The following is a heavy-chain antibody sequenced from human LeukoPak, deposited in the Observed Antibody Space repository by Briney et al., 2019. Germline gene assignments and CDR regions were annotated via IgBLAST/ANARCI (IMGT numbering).Heavy chain of an antibody. J-gene: IGHJ3*02. V-gene: IGHV3-23*01. CDR3: ARSPYSESYYGDAFDI. Sequence: GGSLRLSCAASGFTFSSYGMSWVRQAPGKGLEWVSAISGSGGSTYYADSVKGRFTISRDNAKNSLFLQMKGLRAGDTAVYYCARSPYSESYYGDAFDIWGQGTTVTISS. CDR1: GFTFSSYG. D-gene: IGHD1-26*01. CDR2: ISGSGGST.